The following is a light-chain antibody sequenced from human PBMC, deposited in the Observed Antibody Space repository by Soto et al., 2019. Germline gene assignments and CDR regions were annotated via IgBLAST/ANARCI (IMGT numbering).Light chain of an antibody. J-gene: IGLJ1*01. Sequence: QSVLTQPPSASGTPGQVFTISCSGSNSNIGDNSVNWYQQLPGTAPKLLIYSNDQRPSGVPDRFSGSKSGTSASLAISGLQSEDEADYSCAAWDDSLNGYVFGTGTKLTVL. CDR2: SND. CDR1: NSNIGDNS. CDR3: AAWDDSLNGYV. V-gene: IGLV1-44*01.